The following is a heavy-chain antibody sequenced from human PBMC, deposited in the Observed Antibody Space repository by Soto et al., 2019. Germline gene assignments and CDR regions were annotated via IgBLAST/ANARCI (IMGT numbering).Heavy chain of an antibody. Sequence: QVQLVESGGGVVQPGRSLRLSCAASGFTFSSYAMHWVRQAPGKGLEWVAVISYDGSNKYYADSVKGRFTISRDNSKNTLYLQMNSLRAEDTSVYDCAREGVIVVVPAATYFDYWGQGTLVAFSS. D-gene: IGHD2-2*01. V-gene: IGHV3-30-3*01. CDR3: AREGVIVVVPAATYFDY. CDR2: ISYDGSNK. J-gene: IGHJ4*02. CDR1: GFTFSSYA.